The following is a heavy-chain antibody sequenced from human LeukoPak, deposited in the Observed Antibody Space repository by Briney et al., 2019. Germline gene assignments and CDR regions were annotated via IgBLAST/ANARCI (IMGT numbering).Heavy chain of an antibody. Sequence: PGGSLRLSCAASGFSVNSDYMTWVRQAPGKGLDWVSVLYSSGTTFYADSVRGRFTISRDTSKNTLYLQMNSLKAEDTAVYYCARWIYDTLTGYPSFHYWGRGTLVTVSS. J-gene: IGHJ4*02. D-gene: IGHD3-9*01. CDR1: GFSVNSDY. CDR3: ARWIYDTLTGYPSFHY. V-gene: IGHV3-66*01. CDR2: LYSSGTT.